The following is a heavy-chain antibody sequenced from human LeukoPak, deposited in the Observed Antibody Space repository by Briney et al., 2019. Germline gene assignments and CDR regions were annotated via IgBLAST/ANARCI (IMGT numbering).Heavy chain of an antibody. Sequence: GGSLRLSCAASGFTFSSYGMHWVRQAPGKGLEWVAVISYDGSNKYYADSVKGRFTISRDNSKNTLYLQMDSLRAEDTAVFYCAKDRDDYVWGSYLGAFDIWGQGTMVTVSS. V-gene: IGHV3-30*18. CDR1: GFTFSSYG. J-gene: IGHJ3*02. CDR3: AKDRDDYVWGSYLGAFDI. D-gene: IGHD3-16*01. CDR2: ISYDGSNK.